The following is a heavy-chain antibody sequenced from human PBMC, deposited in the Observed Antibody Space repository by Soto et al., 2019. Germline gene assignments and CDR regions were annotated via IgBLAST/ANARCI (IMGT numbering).Heavy chain of an antibody. Sequence: ASVKVSCKASGYTFASYDINWVRQATGQGLEWMGWMNPNSGNTGYAQKFQGRVTMTRNTSISTAYMELSSLRSEDTAVYYCASSGELSLFGAFDIWAQGTMVTVSS. V-gene: IGHV1-8*01. CDR2: MNPNSGNT. J-gene: IGHJ3*02. CDR1: GYTFASYD. CDR3: ASSGELSLFGAFDI. D-gene: IGHD3-16*02.